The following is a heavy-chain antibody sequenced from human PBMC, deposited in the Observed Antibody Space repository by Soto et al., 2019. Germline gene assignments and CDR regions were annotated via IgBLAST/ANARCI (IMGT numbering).Heavy chain of an antibody. Sequence: EVQLLESGGGLVQPGGSLRLSCAASGFTFSSYAMSWVRQAPGKGLEWVSAISGSGGSTYYADSVKGRFTISRDNSKNTLYLKMNSLRAEDTAVYYCAKDSYYDQDRHDYWGQGTLVTVSS. V-gene: IGHV3-23*01. CDR2: ISGSGGST. D-gene: IGHD3-3*01. CDR1: GFTFSSYA. J-gene: IGHJ4*02. CDR3: AKDSYYDQDRHDY.